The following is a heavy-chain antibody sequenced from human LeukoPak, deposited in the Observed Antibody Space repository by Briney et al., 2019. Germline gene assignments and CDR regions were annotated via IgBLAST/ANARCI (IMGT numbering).Heavy chain of an antibody. D-gene: IGHD5-18*01. V-gene: IGHV4-4*07. CDR1: GGSISSYY. J-gene: IGHJ6*02. CDR3: ASSHYSYGFVDYYYGMDV. Sequence: KASETLSLTCTVSGGSISSYYWSWIRQPAGKGLEWIGRIYTSGSTNYNPSLKSRVTMSVDTSKNQFSLKLSSVTAADTAVYYCASSHYSYGFVDYYYGMDVWGQGTTVTVSS. CDR2: IYTSGST.